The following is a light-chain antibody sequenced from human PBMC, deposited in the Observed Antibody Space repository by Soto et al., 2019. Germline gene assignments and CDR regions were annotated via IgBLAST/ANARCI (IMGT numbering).Light chain of an antibody. CDR1: RTINTY. CDR2: WAS. V-gene: IGKV1-33*01. J-gene: IGKJ1*01. Sequence: DVRMTQSPSSLSASVGDTITITYRASRTINTYLNWFQQKPGQPPKLLIYWASTRESGVPDRFSGSGSGTDFTLTISRLEPEDFAVYYCQQYGSSGTFGQGTKVDIK. CDR3: QQYGSSGT.